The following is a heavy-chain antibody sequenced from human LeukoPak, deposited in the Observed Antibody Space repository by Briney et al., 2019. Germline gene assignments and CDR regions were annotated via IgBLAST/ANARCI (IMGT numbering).Heavy chain of an antibody. D-gene: IGHD3-3*01. CDR2: ISSSSSYI. V-gene: IGHV3-21*01. J-gene: IGHJ5*02. CDR1: GFTFSSYS. CDR3: ARDPTIFGVVIVENWFAP. Sequence: GGSLRLSCAASGFTFSSYSMNWVRQAPGKGLEWVSSISSSSSYIYYADSVEGRFTISRDNAKNSLYLQMTSLRAEDTAVYYCARDPTIFGVVIVENWFAPWGQGTLVTVSS.